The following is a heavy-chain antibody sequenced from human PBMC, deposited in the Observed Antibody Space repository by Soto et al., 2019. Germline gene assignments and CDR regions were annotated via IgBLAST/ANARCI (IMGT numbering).Heavy chain of an antibody. J-gene: IGHJ4*02. CDR2: ISTYNGNT. Sequence: ASVKVSCKASGYTFTNSGVTWVRQAPGQGLEWMGWISTYNGNTNSAQKFQGRLTITKDTSNKQVVLTMTNMGPVDTATYYCTHRGGGYNYDDFWGLGTLVTVSS. V-gene: IGHV1-18*01. CDR1: GYTFTNSG. D-gene: IGHD5-12*01. CDR3: THRGGGYNYDDF.